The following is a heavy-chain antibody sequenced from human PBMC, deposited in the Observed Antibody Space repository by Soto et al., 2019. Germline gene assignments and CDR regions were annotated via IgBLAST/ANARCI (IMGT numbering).Heavy chain of an antibody. V-gene: IGHV1-69*04. CDR3: AREEYYYGSGAFFDY. J-gene: IGHJ4*02. CDR1: GYAFTDYY. CDR2: IIPILGIA. D-gene: IGHD3-10*01. Sequence: SVKVSCKASGYAFTDYYMHWVRQAPGQGLEWMGRIIPILGIANYAQKFQGRVTITADKSTSTAYMELSSLRSEDTAVYYCAREEYYYGSGAFFDYWGQGTLVTVSS.